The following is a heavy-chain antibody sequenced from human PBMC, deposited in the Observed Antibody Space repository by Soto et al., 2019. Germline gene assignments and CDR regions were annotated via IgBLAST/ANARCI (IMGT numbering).Heavy chain of an antibody. CDR3: ASGDPGRFDY. Sequence: QVQLVQSGAEVKKPGSSVKVSCKASGGTFSSYAISWVRQAPGQGLEWMGGIIPIFGTANYGKKFQGRVTITADKSTRTAYMELSSLRSEGTAVDYCASGDPGRFDYWGQGTLVTVSS. D-gene: IGHD2-21*02. CDR2: IIPIFGTA. V-gene: IGHV1-69*06. CDR1: GGTFSSYA. J-gene: IGHJ4*02.